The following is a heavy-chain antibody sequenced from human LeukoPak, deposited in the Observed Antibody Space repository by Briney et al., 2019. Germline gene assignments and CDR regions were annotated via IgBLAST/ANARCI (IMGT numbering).Heavy chain of an antibody. CDR3: ARGLGTIVVVPAATARYFDL. CDR2: INHSGST. J-gene: IGHJ2*01. V-gene: IGHV4-34*01. CDR1: GGSFSGHY. D-gene: IGHD2-2*01. Sequence: PETLSLTCAVYGGSFSGHYWSWIRQPPGKGLEWIGEINHSGSTNYNPSLKSRVTISVDTSKNQFSLKLSSVTAADTAVYYCARGLGTIVVVPAATARYFDLWGRGTLVTVSS.